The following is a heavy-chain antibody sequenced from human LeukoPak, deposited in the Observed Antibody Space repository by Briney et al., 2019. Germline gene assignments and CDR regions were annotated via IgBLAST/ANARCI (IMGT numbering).Heavy chain of an antibody. D-gene: IGHD6-13*01. CDR3: ARRRGIAAAGGGGFDP. J-gene: IGHJ5*02. V-gene: IGHV4-59*08. CDR1: GGSISGYY. Sequence: SETLSLTCTAPGGSISGYYWGWIRQPPGKGREWIGFFYSSGGTTSNPSLKTRVTSSVDTSKNQSSLKLSSVTAADTAVYYCARRRGIAAAGGGGFDPWGQGNLVTVSS. CDR2: FYSSGGT.